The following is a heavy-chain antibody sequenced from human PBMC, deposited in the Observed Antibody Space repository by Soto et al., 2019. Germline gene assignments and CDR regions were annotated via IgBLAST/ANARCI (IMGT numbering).Heavy chain of an antibody. Sequence: QVQLVQSGAEVKKPGSSVKVSCKTSGGTFSNYAISWVRQAPGQGLEWMGGTIPIFGTANYAQKFQGRVTITADKSTSTAYMELSSLRSEDTAVYYCARVNYYYDSSGYTSSGYYYGMDVWGQGTTVTVSS. CDR1: GGTFSNYA. V-gene: IGHV1-69*06. J-gene: IGHJ6*02. D-gene: IGHD3-22*01. CDR3: ARVNYYYDSSGYTSSGYYYGMDV. CDR2: TIPIFGTA.